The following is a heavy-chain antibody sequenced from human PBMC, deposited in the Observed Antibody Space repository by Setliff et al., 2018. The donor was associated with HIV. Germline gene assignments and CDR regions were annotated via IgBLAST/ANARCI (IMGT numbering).Heavy chain of an antibody. CDR3: ARGALVATIDYFDC. J-gene: IGHJ4*02. CDR2: INPSGGST. V-gene: IGHV1-46*01. Sequence: GASVKVSCKASGYIFTTYCMHRVRQAPGQGLEWMGIINPSGGSTGYAQKFQGRVTMTRDTSTSTVYMELSSLRSEDTAVYYCARGALVATIDYFDCWGQGTLVTVS. D-gene: IGHD5-12*01. CDR1: GYIFTTYC.